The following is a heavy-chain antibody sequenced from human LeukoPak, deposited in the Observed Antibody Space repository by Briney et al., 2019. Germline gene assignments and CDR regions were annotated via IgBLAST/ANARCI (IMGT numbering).Heavy chain of an antibody. CDR3: AKGYCRGISCYSDY. CDR2: ISGSGGST. D-gene: IGHD2-2*02. J-gene: IGHJ4*02. CDR1: GFTFSRYA. Sequence: PGGSLRLSCAASGFTFSRYAMSWVRQAPGKGLEWVSGISGSGGSTYYADSVKGRFTISIDNSKNTLYLQMNSLRADDTAVYYCAKGYCRGISCYSDYWGQGTLVTVSS. V-gene: IGHV3-23*01.